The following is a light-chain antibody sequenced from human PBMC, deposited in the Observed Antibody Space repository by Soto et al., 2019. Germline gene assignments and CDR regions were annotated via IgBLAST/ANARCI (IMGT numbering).Light chain of an antibody. CDR2: EVS. Sequence: QSVLTQPPSASGSPGQSVTISCTGTSSDVGGYNYVSWYQQHPGKAPKLMIYEVSKRPSGVPDRFSGSKSCNTASLTVSGLQAEDEAEYFFCSYVGSQNLEVFCVGTKLTVL. CDR3: CSYVGSQNLEV. V-gene: IGLV2-8*01. J-gene: IGLJ3*02. CDR1: SSDVGGYNY.